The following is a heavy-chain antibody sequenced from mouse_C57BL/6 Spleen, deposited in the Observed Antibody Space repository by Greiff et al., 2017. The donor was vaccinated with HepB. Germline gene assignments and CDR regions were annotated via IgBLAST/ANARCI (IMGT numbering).Heavy chain of an antibody. J-gene: IGHJ3*01. D-gene: IGHD2-4*01. CDR1: GYSITSGYY. CDR2: ISYDGSN. CDR3: AMDDYGRFAY. Sequence: EVQVVESGPGLVKPSQSLSLTCSVTGYSITSGYYWNWIRQFPGNKLEWMGYISYDGSNNYNPSLKNRISITRDTSKNQFFLKLNSVTTEDTATYYCAMDDYGRFAYWGQGTLVTVSA. V-gene: IGHV3-6*01.